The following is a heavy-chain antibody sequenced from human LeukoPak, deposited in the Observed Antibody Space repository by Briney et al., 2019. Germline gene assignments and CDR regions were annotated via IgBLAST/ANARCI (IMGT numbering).Heavy chain of an antibody. CDR1: GFTFSSYS. J-gene: IGHJ3*02. Sequence: GGSLRLSCAASGFTFSSYSMNWVRLAPGKGLEWVSYISSDSSNIFYADSFKGRFTISRDNAKNSLYLQMNSLRAEDTAVYYCARAFPRRYCGSSSCVEGNAFDIWGQGTMVTVSS. V-gene: IGHV3-21*01. CDR2: ISSDSSNI. CDR3: ARAFPRRYCGSSSCVEGNAFDI. D-gene: IGHD2-15*01.